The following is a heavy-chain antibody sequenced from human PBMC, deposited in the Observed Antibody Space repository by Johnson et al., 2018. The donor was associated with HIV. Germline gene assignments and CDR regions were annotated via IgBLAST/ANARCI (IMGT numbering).Heavy chain of an antibody. J-gene: IGHJ3*02. CDR2: IGIAGDT. Sequence: VQLVESGGGVVRPGGSLRLSCAASGFTFSMYDIHWVRQTTGKGLEWVSGIGIAGDTYYIDSVKGRFTISRDNSKNTLYLQMNSLRAEDTAVYYCAKWRIIYAFDIWGQGTMVTVSS. CDR1: GFTFSMYD. CDR3: AKWRIIYAFDI. V-gene: IGHV3-13*01. D-gene: IGHD2-8*01.